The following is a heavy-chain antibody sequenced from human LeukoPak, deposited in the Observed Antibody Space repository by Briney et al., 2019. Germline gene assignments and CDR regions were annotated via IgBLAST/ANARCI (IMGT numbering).Heavy chain of an antibody. CDR1: GFSFSTYA. CDR3: AKGHSRAGIITNFDY. D-gene: IGHD1-14*01. CDR2: ISGNGGST. V-gene: IGHV3-23*01. J-gene: IGHJ4*02. Sequence: PGGSLRLSCAASGFSFSTYAMTWVRQAPGKGLEWVSGISGNGGSTYYAASVKGRFTISRDNSKNTLSLQMNTLRAEDTALYYCAKGHSRAGIITNFDYWGQGTLVTVSS.